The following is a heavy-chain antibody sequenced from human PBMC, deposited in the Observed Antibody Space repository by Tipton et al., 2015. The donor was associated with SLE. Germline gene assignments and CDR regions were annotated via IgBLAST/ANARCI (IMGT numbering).Heavy chain of an antibody. J-gene: IGHJ4*02. Sequence: TLSLTCAVSGGSISSGGYSWSWIRQPPGKGLEWIGYIYHSGSTYYNPSLKSRVTISVDRSKNQFSLKLSSVTAADTAVYYCARRGVDTAMAYYFDYWGQGTLVTVSS. CDR1: GGSISSGGYS. CDR2: IYHSGST. CDR3: ARRGVDTAMAYYFDY. V-gene: IGHV4-30-2*01. D-gene: IGHD5-18*01.